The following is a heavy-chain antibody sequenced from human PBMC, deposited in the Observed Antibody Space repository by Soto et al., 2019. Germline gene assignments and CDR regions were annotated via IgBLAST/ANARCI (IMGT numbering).Heavy chain of an antibody. CDR3: TKEHSNYPDNWFDP. V-gene: IGHV3-23*01. CDR2: IDSGGGST. CDR1: GCRFINYA. J-gene: IGHJ5*02. Sequence: GGSLRLSCAASGCRFINYAMSWVRQATGTGLEWVSAIDSGGGSTYYAASVKGRVSISRDNSMNTPYLQMHSLRGEDTAIYYCTKEHSNYPDNWFDPWGQGTLVTVSS. D-gene: IGHD4-4*01.